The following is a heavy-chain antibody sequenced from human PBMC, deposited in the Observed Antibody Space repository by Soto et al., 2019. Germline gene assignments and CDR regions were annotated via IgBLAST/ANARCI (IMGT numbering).Heavy chain of an antibody. CDR1: GYTFTRYD. J-gene: IGHJ6*03. CDR3: ARGLWFGELPASSYYYMDV. Sequence: GASVKVSCKASGYTFTRYDIKWVRQATGQGLEWMGWMNPNSGNTGYAQKFQGRVTMTRNTSISTAYMELSSLRSEDTAVYYCARGLWFGELPASSYYYMDVWGKGTTVTVSS. D-gene: IGHD3-10*01. V-gene: IGHV1-8*01. CDR2: MNPNSGNT.